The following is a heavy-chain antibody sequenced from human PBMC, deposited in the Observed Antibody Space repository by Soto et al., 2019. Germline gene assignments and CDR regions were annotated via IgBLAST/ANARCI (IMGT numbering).Heavy chain of an antibody. CDR3: ARDQSGYSVFDP. V-gene: IGHV4-30-4*01. CDR2: IYYSGST. D-gene: IGHD3-3*01. CDR1: NGSIRSGDYY. J-gene: IGHJ5*02. Sequence: SETLSLTCTVSNGSIRSGDYYWSWIRQPPGKGLEWIGYIYYSGSTYYNPSLKSRLIISVDTSMNQFSLKLSSVTAADTAVYYCARDQSGYSVFDPWGQGTLVTVSS.